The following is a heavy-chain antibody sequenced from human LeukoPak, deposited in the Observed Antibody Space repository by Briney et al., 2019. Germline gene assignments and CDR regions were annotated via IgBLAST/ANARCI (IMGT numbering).Heavy chain of an antibody. D-gene: IGHD4-17*01. CDR2: IHTSGST. CDR3: ARDIVDLIDEDYG. CDR1: GGSFNSYY. Sequence: SETLSLTCTVSGGSFNSYYWSWLRQPAGKGLEWIGRIHTSGSTDYSPSLQSRVTISVDMSKKQFSLNLSSVTAADTAVYYCARDIVDLIDEDYGWGQGTLVTVSS. J-gene: IGHJ4*02. V-gene: IGHV4-4*07.